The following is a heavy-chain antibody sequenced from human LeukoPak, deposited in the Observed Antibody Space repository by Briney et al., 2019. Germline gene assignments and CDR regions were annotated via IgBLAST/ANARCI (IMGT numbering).Heavy chain of an antibody. J-gene: IGHJ4*02. CDR3: ARDPSGRSYGFVDY. CDR2: LHKDGSRD. CDR1: GFTFRSLG. D-gene: IGHD5-18*01. Sequence: GGSLRLSCAVSGFTFRSLGMHWVRQAPGKGLEWVAFLHKDGSRDYYADSVKGRFPISRDTSTNTLYLQKNSLRVEDTAVYYCARDPSGRSYGFVDYWGQGTLVTVSS. V-gene: IGHV3-30*02.